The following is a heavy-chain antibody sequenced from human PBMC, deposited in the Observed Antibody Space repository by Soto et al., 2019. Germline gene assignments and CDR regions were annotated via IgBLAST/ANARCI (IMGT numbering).Heavy chain of an antibody. CDR3: ARSSSGWYFDY. D-gene: IGHD6-19*01. CDR2: ISGSGGST. J-gene: IGHJ4*02. Sequence: EVQLLESGGGLVQPGGSLRLSCAASGFTFSSYAMNWVRQAPGKGLEWVSVISGSGGSTYYADSVKGRFTISRENSKNTLYLQMNSLRAEDTAVYYCARSSSGWYFDYWGQGTLVTVSS. V-gene: IGHV3-23*01. CDR1: GFTFSSYA.